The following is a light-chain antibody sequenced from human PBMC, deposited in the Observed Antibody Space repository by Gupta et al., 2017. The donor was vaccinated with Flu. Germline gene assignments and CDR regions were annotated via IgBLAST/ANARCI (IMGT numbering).Light chain of an antibody. CDR2: EAS. V-gene: IGKV3-11*01. J-gene: IGKJ4*01. Sequence: EIVLTQSPATLSLSPGERATRSCRTSQSDSSYLAWYQQKPGQAPRLLIYEASNRATGIPARFSGSWSGTDFTLTISSREPEDFAVYYCQQRSNRLTFGGGTKVEIK. CDR1: QSDSSY. CDR3: QQRSNRLT.